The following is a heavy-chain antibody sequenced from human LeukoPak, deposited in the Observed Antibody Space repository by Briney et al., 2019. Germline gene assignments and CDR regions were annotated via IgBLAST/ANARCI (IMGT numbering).Heavy chain of an antibody. J-gene: IGHJ4*02. CDR2: ISGSGGST. D-gene: IGHD2-2*01. V-gene: IGHV3-23*01. CDR1: GFTFSSYT. Sequence: GGSLRLSCAASGFTFSSYTMSWVRQAPGKGLEWVSAISGSGGSTYYADSVKGRFTIPRDNSKNTLYLQMNSLRAEDTAVYYCAKTDCSSTSCYSRAYYFDYWGQGTLVTVS. CDR3: AKTDCSSTSCYSRAYYFDY.